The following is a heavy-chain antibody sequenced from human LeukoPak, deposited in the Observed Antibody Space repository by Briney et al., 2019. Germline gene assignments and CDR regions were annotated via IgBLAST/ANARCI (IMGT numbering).Heavy chain of an antibody. CDR3: ARVGMKDSSGWLYFDY. D-gene: IGHD6-19*01. Sequence: ASVKVSCKASGYTFTSYYMHWVRQAPGQGLEWMGIINPSGGSTSYAQKFQGRVTMTRDTSTSTVYMELSGLRSEDTAVYYCARVGMKDSSGWLYFDYWGQGTLVTVSS. V-gene: IGHV1-46*01. J-gene: IGHJ4*02. CDR1: GYTFTSYY. CDR2: INPSGGST.